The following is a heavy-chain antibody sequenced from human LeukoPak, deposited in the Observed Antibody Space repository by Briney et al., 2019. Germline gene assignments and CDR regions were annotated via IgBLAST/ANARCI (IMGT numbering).Heavy chain of an antibody. V-gene: IGHV4-28*01. D-gene: IGHD5-24*01. CDR3: ARSDNLAGDAFDI. CDR1: GYSISSSNW. Sequence: PSETLSLTCAVSGYSISSSNWWGWIRQPPGKGLEWIGDIYYSGSTYYNPSLKSRVTMSVDTSKNQFSLKLSSVTAVDTAVYYCARSDNLAGDAFDIWGQGTMVTVSS. J-gene: IGHJ3*02. CDR2: IYYSGST.